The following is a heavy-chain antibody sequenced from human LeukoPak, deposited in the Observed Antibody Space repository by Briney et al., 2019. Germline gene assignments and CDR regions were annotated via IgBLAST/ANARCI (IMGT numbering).Heavy chain of an antibody. J-gene: IGHJ4*02. CDR1: GYTFTGYY. CDR3: ARAYYDILTGYWG. Sequence: PLASVKVSCKASGYTFTGYYMHWVRQAPGQGLEWMGWINPNSGGTNYAQKFQGRVTMTRDTSISTAYMELSRLRSDDTAVYYCARAYYDILTGYWGWGQGTLVTVSS. CDR2: INPNSGGT. D-gene: IGHD3-9*01. V-gene: IGHV1-2*02.